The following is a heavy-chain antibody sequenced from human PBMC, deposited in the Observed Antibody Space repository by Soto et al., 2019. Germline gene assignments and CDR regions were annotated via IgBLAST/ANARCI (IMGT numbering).Heavy chain of an antibody. CDR3: NPSKGSGR. Sequence: LVGSLRLSWAAPGGTFSDAWMPWVRQAPVKGLEWVGGIKSKTEGGTRDYAAPVKGRFTISREDSENTLYLQMNSLKTEDTGGYNCNPSKGSGRWGKGTLVTGSS. J-gene: IGHJ4*02. D-gene: IGHD3-10*01. CDR1: GGTFSDAW. V-gene: IGHV3-15*01. CDR2: IKSKTEGGTR.